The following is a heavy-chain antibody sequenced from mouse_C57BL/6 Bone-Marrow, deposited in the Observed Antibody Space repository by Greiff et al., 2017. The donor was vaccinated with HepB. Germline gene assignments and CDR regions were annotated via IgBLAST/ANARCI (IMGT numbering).Heavy chain of an antibody. V-gene: IGHV5-17*01. D-gene: IGHD2-4*01. CDR2: ISSGSSTI. Sequence: VQLKESGGGLVKPGGSLKLSCAASGFTFSDYGMHWVRQAPEKGLEWVAYISSGSSTIYYADTVKGRFTISRDNAKNTLFLQMTSLRSEDTAMYYCARGYDYDRGYYAMDYWGQGTSVTVSS. J-gene: IGHJ4*01. CDR3: ARGYDYDRGYYAMDY. CDR1: GFTFSDYG.